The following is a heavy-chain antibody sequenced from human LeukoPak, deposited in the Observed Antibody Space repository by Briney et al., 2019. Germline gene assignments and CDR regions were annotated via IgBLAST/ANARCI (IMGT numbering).Heavy chain of an antibody. CDR1: GDSVSSHSAA. V-gene: IGHV6-1*01. D-gene: IGHD3-16*01. J-gene: IGHJ6*03. Sequence: SQTLSLTCAISGDSVSSHSAAWHWIRQSPSRGLEWLGRTYYRSKWSNDYAVSMKSRITIKPDTSKNQFSLQLNSVTPEDTAVYFCAREGGHYYYIDVWGKGTTVTVSS. CDR3: AREGGHYYYIDV. CDR2: TYYRSKWSN.